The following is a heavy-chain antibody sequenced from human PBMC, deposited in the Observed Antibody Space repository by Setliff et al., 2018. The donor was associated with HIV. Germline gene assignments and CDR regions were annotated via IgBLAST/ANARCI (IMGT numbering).Heavy chain of an antibody. J-gene: IGHJ3*02. Sequence: SETLSLTCAVYGGSFSVYHWSWIRQSPGMGLEWIGQISHRGSTVYNPSLQGRLTLSVDTSKNQFSLKLTSVTAADAGVFYCVRGRRHIVVSPLGVFDIWGQGTTVTVSS. CDR2: ISHRGST. D-gene: IGHD2-15*01. CDR1: GGSFSVYH. V-gene: IGHV4-34*01. CDR3: VRGRRHIVVSPLGVFDI.